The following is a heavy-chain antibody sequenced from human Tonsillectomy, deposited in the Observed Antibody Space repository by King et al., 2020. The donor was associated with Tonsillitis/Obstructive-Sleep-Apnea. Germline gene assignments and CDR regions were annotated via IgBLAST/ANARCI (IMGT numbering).Heavy chain of an antibody. CDR1: GFTFSSYA. CDR2: ISGSGGST. J-gene: IGHJ4*02. D-gene: IGHD3-3*01. CDR3: AKERAFWSGYYSDFDY. Sequence: VQLVESGGGLVQPGGSLRLSCAASGFTFSSYAMSWVRQAPGKGLEWVSAISGSGGSTYYADSVKGRFTISRDNSKNTLYLQMNSLRAEDTAVYYCAKERAFWSGYYSDFDYWGQGTLVTVSS. V-gene: IGHV3-23*04.